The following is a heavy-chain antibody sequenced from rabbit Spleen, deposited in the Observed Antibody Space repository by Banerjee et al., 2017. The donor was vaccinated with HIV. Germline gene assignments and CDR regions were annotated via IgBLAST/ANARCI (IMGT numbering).Heavy chain of an antibody. Sequence: QQLEESGGDLVKPGASLTLTCTASGFSFSGDYMCWVRQAPGKGPEWIACIYAGSSGSTYYASWAKGRFTISKPSSTTVTLQMTSLTAADTATYFCAREDGGGNPDNLWGPGTLVTVS. CDR1: GFSFSGDY. V-gene: IGHV1S40*01. J-gene: IGHJ4*01. CDR2: IYAGSSGST. D-gene: IGHD2-1*01. CDR3: AREDGGGNPDNL.